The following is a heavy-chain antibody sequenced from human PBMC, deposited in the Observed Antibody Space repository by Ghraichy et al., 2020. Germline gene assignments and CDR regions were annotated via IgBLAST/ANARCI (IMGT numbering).Heavy chain of an antibody. D-gene: IGHD5-12*01. CDR1: GFTFSSYD. CDR2: ISYDGTNK. CDR3: AKRGYSGYNFDY. J-gene: IGHJ4*02. V-gene: IGHV3-30*18. Sequence: GGSLRLSCATSGFTFSSYDMHWVRQAPGKGLEWVAFISYDGTNKHHADAVKGRFTISRDSSKNTLNLQMNSLRAEDRAIYYCAKRGYSGYNFDYWGQGTLVTVSS.